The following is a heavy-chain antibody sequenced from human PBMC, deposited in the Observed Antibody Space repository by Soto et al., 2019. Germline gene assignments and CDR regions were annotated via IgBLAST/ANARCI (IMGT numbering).Heavy chain of an antibody. CDR1: GFTFSSYS. V-gene: IGHV3-48*02. D-gene: IGHD2-15*01. J-gene: IGHJ6*02. CDR2: ISSSSSTI. CDR3: ARGILGYYGMDV. Sequence: GGSLRLSCAASGFTFSSYSMNWVRQAPGRGLEWVSYISSSSSTIYYADSVKGRFTISRDNAKNSLYLQMNSLRDEDTAVYYCARGILGYYGMDVWGQGTTVTVSS.